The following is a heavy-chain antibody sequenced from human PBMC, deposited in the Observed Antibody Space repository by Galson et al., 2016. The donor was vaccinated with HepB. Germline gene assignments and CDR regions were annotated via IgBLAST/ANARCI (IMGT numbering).Heavy chain of an antibody. Sequence: CAIPGYSVSDNSSTWYWIRQSPSRGREWLGRTYYRSKWYHDYALAVNSRVLINPDTSKNHFSLQLDSVTPEDTAVYDFARDPGWQFGYSGSYFGWFDPWGQGTLVTVSS. V-gene: IGHV6-1*01. CDR1: GYSVSDNSST. CDR2: TYYRSKWYH. J-gene: IGHJ5*02. CDR3: ARDPGWQFGYSGSYFGWFDP. D-gene: IGHD1-26*01.